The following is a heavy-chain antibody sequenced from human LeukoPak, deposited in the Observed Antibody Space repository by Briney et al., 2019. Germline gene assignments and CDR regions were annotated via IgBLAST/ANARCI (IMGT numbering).Heavy chain of an antibody. V-gene: IGHV3-11*01. Sequence: GGSLRLSCAASGFTFSDYYMSWIRQAPGKGLEWVSCISSSGSTIYYADSVKGRFTISRDNAKNSLYLQMNSLRAEDTAVYYCARDLVRMGGYNYFDYWGQGTLVTVSS. D-gene: IGHD5-24*01. J-gene: IGHJ4*02. CDR1: GFTFSDYY. CDR3: ARDLVRMGGYNYFDY. CDR2: ISSSGSTI.